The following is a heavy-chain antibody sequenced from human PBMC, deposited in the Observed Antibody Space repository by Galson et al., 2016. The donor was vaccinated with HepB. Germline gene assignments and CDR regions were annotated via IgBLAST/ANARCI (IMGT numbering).Heavy chain of an antibody. CDR2: IIPIFGPA. CDR3: ATVVGSFNYYFDH. V-gene: IGHV1-69*13. Sequence: SVKVSCKAAGGTFDSFAISWVRQAPGQGLEWMGGIIPIFGPAKYARKFRGRVTITADESTRTAYLELSSLRSEDTAVYYCATVVGSFNYYFDHWGQGTRVTVSS. CDR1: GGTFDSFA. J-gene: IGHJ4*02. D-gene: IGHD1-20*01.